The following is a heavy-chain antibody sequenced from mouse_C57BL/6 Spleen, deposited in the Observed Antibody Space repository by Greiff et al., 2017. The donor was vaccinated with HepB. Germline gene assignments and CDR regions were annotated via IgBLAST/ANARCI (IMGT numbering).Heavy chain of an antibody. CDR2: IDPENGDT. D-gene: IGHD1-1*01. Sequence: VQLQQSGAELVRPGASVKLSCTASGFNIKDDYMHWVKQRPEQGLEWIGWIDPENGDTEYASKFQGKATITADTSSNTAYLQLSSLTSEDTAVYYCSYGSSYVDYWGQGTTLTVSS. V-gene: IGHV14-4*01. CDR3: SYGSSYVDY. CDR1: GFNIKDDY. J-gene: IGHJ2*01.